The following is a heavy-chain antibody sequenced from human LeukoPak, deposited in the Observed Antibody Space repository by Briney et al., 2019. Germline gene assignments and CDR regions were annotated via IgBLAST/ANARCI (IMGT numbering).Heavy chain of an antibody. CDR1: GYTFTSYP. D-gene: IGHD1-26*01. CDR2: ISAYNGYT. J-gene: IGHJ4*02. V-gene: IGHV1-18*01. CDR3: ARVGGSYEGLIDY. Sequence: GASVKVSCKASGYTFTSYPIGWVRQAPGQGLEWMGWISAYNGYTNYAQSLQGRVTMTTDTSTSTAYMELRSLRSDDTDMYYCARVGGSYEGLIDYWGQGTLVTVSS.